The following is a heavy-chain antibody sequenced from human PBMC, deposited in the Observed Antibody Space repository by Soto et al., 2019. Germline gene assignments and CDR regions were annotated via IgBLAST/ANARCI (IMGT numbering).Heavy chain of an antibody. Sequence: PVGSLRLSCAASGFTFSSYGMHWVRQAPGKGLEWVAVIWYDGSNKYYADSVKGRFTISRDNSKNTLYLQMNSLRAEDTAVYYCARDPYYDILTGDDDAFDIWGQGTMVTVSS. CDR1: GFTFSSYG. CDR3: ARDPYYDILTGDDDAFDI. D-gene: IGHD3-9*01. J-gene: IGHJ3*02. V-gene: IGHV3-33*01. CDR2: IWYDGSNK.